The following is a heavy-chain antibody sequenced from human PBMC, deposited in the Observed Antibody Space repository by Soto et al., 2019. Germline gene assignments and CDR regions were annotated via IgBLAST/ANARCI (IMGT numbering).Heavy chain of an antibody. CDR3: ARPLDYYGSWFDP. Sequence: GGSLRLSCAASGFTFSSYGMHWVRQAPGKGLEWVAVIWYDGSNKYYADSVKGRFTISRDNSKNTLYLQMNSLRAEDTAVYYGARPLDYYGSWFDPWGQGTLVTVSS. CDR1: GFTFSSYG. V-gene: IGHV3-33*01. D-gene: IGHD3-10*01. J-gene: IGHJ5*02. CDR2: IWYDGSNK.